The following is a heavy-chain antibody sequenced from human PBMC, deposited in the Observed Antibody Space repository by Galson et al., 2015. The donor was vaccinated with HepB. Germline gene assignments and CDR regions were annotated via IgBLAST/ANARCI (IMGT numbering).Heavy chain of an antibody. V-gene: IGHV1-18*01. J-gene: IGHJ4*02. CDR3: ARGAMTNHYFDY. D-gene: IGHD2-8*01. CDR2: VSPYNGDK. Sequence: SVKVSCKASGYTFNNHLINWVRQAPGQGLEWMGWVSPYNGDKKYAQKFQDRVTMTTDTSTTTAYMELRSLRSDDTAVFYCARGAMTNHYFDYWGQGTLVTVSS. CDR1: GYTFNNHL.